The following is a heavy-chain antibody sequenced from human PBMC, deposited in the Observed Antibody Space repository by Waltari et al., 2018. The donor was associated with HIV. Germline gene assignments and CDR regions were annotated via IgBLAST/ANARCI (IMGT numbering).Heavy chain of an antibody. CDR3: ATTMITFGRVTPLDGMDV. CDR2: LDPENGET. Sequence: QVQLVQSGAEVKKPGASVKVSCKVSGYTLTELSMHWVRQAPGKGLEWMGALDPENGETIYAQKFQGRVTMTEDTSTDTAYMELSSLRSEDTAVYYCATTMITFGRVTPLDGMDVWGQGTTVTVSS. D-gene: IGHD3-16*01. J-gene: IGHJ6*02. V-gene: IGHV1-24*01. CDR1: GYTLTELS.